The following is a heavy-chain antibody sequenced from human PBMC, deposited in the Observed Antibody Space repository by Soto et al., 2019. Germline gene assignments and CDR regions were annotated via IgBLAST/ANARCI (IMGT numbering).Heavy chain of an antibody. CDR3: ATHFGVGMAFYYYGMDV. D-gene: IGHD3-10*01. Sequence: PGEALKISCKGSGYSLTSYWNSWGRQMPGERLEWMGRIDPSDSYTNCSPSFQGHVTISADKSISTAYLQWSSLKASVTAMYYCATHFGVGMAFYYYGMDVWGQGTTVTVSS. V-gene: IGHV5-10-1*01. J-gene: IGHJ6*02. CDR2: IDPSDSYT. CDR1: GYSLTSYW.